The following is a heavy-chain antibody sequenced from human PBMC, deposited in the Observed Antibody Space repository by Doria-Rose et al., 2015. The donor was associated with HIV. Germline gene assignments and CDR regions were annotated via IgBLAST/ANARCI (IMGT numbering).Heavy chain of an antibody. Sequence: ESGPVLVKPTETLTLTCTVSGVSLSSPGMGVSWIRQPPGKALEWLAHMFSDDERSYKSSLKSSLTISRGTSKSQVVLTMTDMDPVDTATYYCARIKSSRWYHKYYFDFWGQGTLVIVSA. CDR3: ARIKSSRWYHKYYFDF. V-gene: IGHV2-26*01. CDR1: GVSLSSPGMG. D-gene: IGHD6-13*01. J-gene: IGHJ4*02. CDR2: MFSDDER.